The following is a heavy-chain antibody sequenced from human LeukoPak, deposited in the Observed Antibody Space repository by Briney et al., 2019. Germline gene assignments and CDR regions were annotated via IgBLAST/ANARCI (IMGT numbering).Heavy chain of an antibody. D-gene: IGHD4-23*01. CDR1: GFTFDDYA. CDR3: AKDIDYGGNSYYFDY. J-gene: IGHJ4*02. CDR2: ISWNSGSI. Sequence: PGRSLRLSCAASGFTFDDYAMHWVRQAPGKGLEWVSGISWNSGSIGYADSVKGRFTISRDNAKNSLYLQMNSLRAEDTALYYCAKDIDYGGNSYYFDYWGQGTLVTVSS. V-gene: IGHV3-9*01.